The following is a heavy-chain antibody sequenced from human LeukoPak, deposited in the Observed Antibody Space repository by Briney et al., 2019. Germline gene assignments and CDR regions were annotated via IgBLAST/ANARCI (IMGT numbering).Heavy chain of an antibody. Sequence: GGSLRLSCAASGFTFSSYGMSWVRQAPGKGLEWVSAISGSGGSTYYADSVKGRFTISRDNSKNTLYLQMNSLRAEDTAVYYCAKDPDIVVVVAATPYNWFDPWGQGTLVTVSS. CDR1: GFTFSSYG. J-gene: IGHJ5*02. CDR2: ISGSGGST. V-gene: IGHV3-23*01. D-gene: IGHD2-15*01. CDR3: AKDPDIVVVVAATPYNWFDP.